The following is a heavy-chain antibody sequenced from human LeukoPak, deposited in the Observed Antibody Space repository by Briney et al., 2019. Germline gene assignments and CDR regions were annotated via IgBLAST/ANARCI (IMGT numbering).Heavy chain of an antibody. J-gene: IGHJ4*02. V-gene: IGHV3-53*05. CDR3: AKDRSSSFFDY. CDR2: IYSGGTT. CDR1: GFSVSSNY. Sequence: GGSLRLSCAASGFSVSSNYMAWVRQAPGKGLEWVSLIYSGGTTYYADSVKGRFTISRDNSKNTLYLQMNSLRAEDTAVYYCAKDRSSSFFDYWGQGTLVTVSS. D-gene: IGHD6-6*01.